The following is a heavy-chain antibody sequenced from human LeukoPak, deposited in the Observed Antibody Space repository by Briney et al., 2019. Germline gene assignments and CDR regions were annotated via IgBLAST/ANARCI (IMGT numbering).Heavy chain of an antibody. Sequence: SETLSLTCTVSGGSTSSYYWSWIRQPPGKGLEWIGYIYYSGSTNYNPSLKSRVTISVDTSKNQFSLKLSSVTAADTAVYYCARDAYYYGSGSYYRYFNWFDPWGQGTLVTVSS. CDR2: IYYSGST. V-gene: IGHV4-59*01. CDR3: ARDAYYYGSGSYYRYFNWFDP. J-gene: IGHJ5*02. D-gene: IGHD3-10*01. CDR1: GGSTSSYY.